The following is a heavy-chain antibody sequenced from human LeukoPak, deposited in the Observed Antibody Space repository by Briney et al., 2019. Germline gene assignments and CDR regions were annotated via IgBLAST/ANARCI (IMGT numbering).Heavy chain of an antibody. Sequence: GASVKVSCKASGYTFTSYGISWVRQAPGQGLEWMGWISAYNGNTNYAQKLQGRVTMTTDTSTSTAYMELRSLRSNDTAVYYCAREITFGGVDWFDPWGQGTLVTVYS. CDR3: AREITFGGVDWFDP. V-gene: IGHV1-18*01. CDR2: ISAYNGNT. CDR1: GYTFTSYG. J-gene: IGHJ5*02. D-gene: IGHD3-16*01.